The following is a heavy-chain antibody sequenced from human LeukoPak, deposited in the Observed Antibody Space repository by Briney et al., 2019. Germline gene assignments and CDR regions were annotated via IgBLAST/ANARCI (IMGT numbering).Heavy chain of an antibody. CDR2: INHSGST. CDR3: ARDRITRGVLDAFDI. Sequence: SETLSLTCAVYGGSFSGYYWSWIRQPPGKGLEWIGEINHSGSTNYNPSLKSRVTISVDTSKNQFSLKLSSVTAADTAVYYCARDRITRGVLDAFDIWGQGTMVTVSS. J-gene: IGHJ3*02. V-gene: IGHV4-34*01. CDR1: GGSFSGYY. D-gene: IGHD3-3*01.